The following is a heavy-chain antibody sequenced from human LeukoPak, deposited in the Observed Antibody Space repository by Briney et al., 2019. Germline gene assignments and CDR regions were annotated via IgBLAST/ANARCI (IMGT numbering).Heavy chain of an antibody. CDR3: AHNYGDERGY. D-gene: IGHD4-17*01. CDR2: INPNSGGT. J-gene: IGHJ4*02. CDR1: GYTFTGYY. Sequence: GASVKVSCKASGYTFTGYYMHWVRQAPGQGLEWMGWINPNSGGTNYAQKFQGRVTMTRNTTNSTAYMELRSMRSDDTAVYYCAHNYGDERGYWGQGTLVTVSA. V-gene: IGHV1-2*02.